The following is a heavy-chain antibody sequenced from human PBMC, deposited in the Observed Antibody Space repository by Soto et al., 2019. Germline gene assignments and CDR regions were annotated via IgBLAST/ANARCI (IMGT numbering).Heavy chain of an antibody. D-gene: IGHD5-18*01. CDR2: ISYDGSNK. V-gene: IGHV3-30*04. Sequence: GGSLRLSCAASGFTFSSYAMHWVRQAPGKGLEWVAVISYDGSNKYYADSVKGRFTISRDNSKNTLYLQMNSLRAEDTAVYYCAKDLVFGYSYGYSGTDYGMDVWGQGTTVTVSS. J-gene: IGHJ6*02. CDR3: AKDLVFGYSYGYSGTDYGMDV. CDR1: GFTFSSYA.